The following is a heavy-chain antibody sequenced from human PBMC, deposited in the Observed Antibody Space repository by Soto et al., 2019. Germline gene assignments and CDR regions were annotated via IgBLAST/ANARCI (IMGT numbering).Heavy chain of an antibody. V-gene: IGHV3-23*01. CDR3: AKDAYGSGALNDYYGMDV. D-gene: IGHD3-10*01. CDR1: GLTFSSYS. J-gene: IGHJ6*02. CDR2: ISGSGGST. Sequence: GGSLTLSCAASGLTFSSYSMSWVRQAPGKGLEWVSAISGSGGSTYYADSVKGRFTISRDNSKNTLYLQMNSLRAEDTAVYYCAKDAYGSGALNDYYGMDVWGQGTTVTVSS.